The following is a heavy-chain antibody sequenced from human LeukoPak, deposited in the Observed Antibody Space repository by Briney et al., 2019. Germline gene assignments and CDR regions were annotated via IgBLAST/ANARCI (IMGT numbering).Heavy chain of an antibody. CDR1: GYTFTNYY. J-gene: IGHJ4*02. D-gene: IGHD5-12*01. V-gene: IGHV1-46*01. CDR3: AREGEIGYDLSDY. Sequence: SVKVSCKASGYTFTNYYMNWVRQAPGQGLEWMGIINPSGGSTSYAQKFQGRVTVTRDTSTSTVYMELSSLRSEDTAMYYCAREGEIGYDLSDYWGQGTLVTVSS. CDR2: INPSGGST.